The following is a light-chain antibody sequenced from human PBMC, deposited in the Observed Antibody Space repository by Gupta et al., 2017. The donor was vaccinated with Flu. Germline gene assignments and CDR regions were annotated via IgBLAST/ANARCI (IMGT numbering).Light chain of an antibody. Sequence: SLSASVSDRATTTCRARQHIDESVYCDQQRTGQSPTPLIFHTSTLQSGVPSRVSGSGSGTNFSLSLRKLQPEDFATYHCQNTIISLFIFGQGTQVEI. CDR3: QNTIISLFI. V-gene: IGKV1-39*01. CDR2: HTS. CDR1: QHIDES. J-gene: IGKJ1*01.